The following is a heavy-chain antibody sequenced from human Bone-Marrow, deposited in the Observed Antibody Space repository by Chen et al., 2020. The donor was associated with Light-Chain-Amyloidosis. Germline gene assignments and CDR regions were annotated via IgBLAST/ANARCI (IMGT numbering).Heavy chain of an antibody. V-gene: IGHV4-31*03. Sequence: VQLQESGPGLVKPSQPLSLTCSVSLGSISSGGHYWTWVRQHPGKGLEWLGHIYHTGITYYNPALKSRAIRSLDTSKNQFYLSLTSVTVADTAVYFCARLGWELPFDSWGQGTLVTVSS. J-gene: IGHJ4*02. CDR2: IYHTGIT. CDR1: LGSISSGGHY. D-gene: IGHD2-15*01. CDR3: ARLGWELPFDS.